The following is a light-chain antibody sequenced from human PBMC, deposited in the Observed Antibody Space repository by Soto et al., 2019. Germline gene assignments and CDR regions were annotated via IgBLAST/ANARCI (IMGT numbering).Light chain of an antibody. J-gene: IGKJ2*01. CDR2: GAS. CDR3: QQRSDWRYT. V-gene: IGKV3-11*01. CDR1: QSVSSY. Sequence: EIVLTQSPATLSLSPGERATLSCRASQSVSSYLAWYQQKPGQTPRLLIYGASNRATGIPARFSGSGSGTDFTLTISSLEPEDFAVYYCQQRSDWRYTFGQGTKLEIK.